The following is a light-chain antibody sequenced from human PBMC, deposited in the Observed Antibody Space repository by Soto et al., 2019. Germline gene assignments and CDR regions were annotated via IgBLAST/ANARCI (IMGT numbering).Light chain of an antibody. CDR2: EVS. V-gene: IGLV2-14*01. J-gene: IGLJ3*02. CDR1: SSDVGAYNF. Sequence: QSVLTQPASVSGSPGQSITISCTGTSSDVGAYNFVSWYQHHPGTAPKLMIYEVSNRPSGASNRFSGSKSGNTASLTISGLQTEDEAVYYCYSYRGSNAWVFGGGTKLTVL. CDR3: YSYRGSNAWV.